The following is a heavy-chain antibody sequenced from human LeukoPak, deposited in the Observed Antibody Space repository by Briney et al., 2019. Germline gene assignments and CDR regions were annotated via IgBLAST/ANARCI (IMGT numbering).Heavy chain of an antibody. CDR3: ARGGESGYDT. CDR2: IYSTGNT. D-gene: IGHD5-12*01. CDR1: GGSISSSSNY. Sequence: TASETLSLTCTASGGSISSSSNYWGWIRQPPGKGLEWIGTIYSTGNTYYNPSLKSQLTISVDTSKNQSSLKLSSVTAADTAVYYCARGGESGYDTWGQGSLVTVSS. V-gene: IGHV4-39*01. J-gene: IGHJ5*02.